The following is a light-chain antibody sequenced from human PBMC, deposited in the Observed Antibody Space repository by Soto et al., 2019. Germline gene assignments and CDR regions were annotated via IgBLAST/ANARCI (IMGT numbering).Light chain of an antibody. CDR2: EVT. CDR3: SSYTSSSTWV. J-gene: IGLJ3*02. V-gene: IGLV2-14*01. Sequence: QSVLTQPASVSGSPGQSITISCTGSSSDVGGYNFVSWYQQHPGKAPKLTIYEVTNRPSGVSNRFSGSKSGNTASLTISGLQAEDEADYYCSSYTSSSTWVFGGGTKLTVL. CDR1: SSDVGGYNF.